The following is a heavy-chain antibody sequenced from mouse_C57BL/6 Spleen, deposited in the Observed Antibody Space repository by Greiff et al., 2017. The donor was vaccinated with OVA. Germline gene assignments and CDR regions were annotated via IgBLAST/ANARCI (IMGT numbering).Heavy chain of an antibody. CDR1: GYSITSGYD. CDR2: ISYSGST. CDR3: ARGTPLYYAMDY. V-gene: IGHV3-1*01. Sequence: EVKVVESGPGMVKPSQSLSLTCTVTGYSITSGYDWHWIRHFPGNKLEWMGYISYSGSTNYNPSLKSRISITHDTSKNHFFLKLNSVTTEDTATYYCARGTPLYYAMDYWGQGTSVTVSS. J-gene: IGHJ4*01.